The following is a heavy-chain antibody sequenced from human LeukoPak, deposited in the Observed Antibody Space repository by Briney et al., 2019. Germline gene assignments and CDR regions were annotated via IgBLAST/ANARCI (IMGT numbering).Heavy chain of an antibody. J-gene: IGHJ3*02. CDR3: ARERGLYGGNLDDAFDI. CDR1: GFTFSSYG. Sequence: PGRSLRLSCAASGFTFSSYGMHWVRQAPGKGLEWVAVIWYDGSNKYYADSVKGRFTISRDNSKNTLYLQMNSLRAEDTAVYYCARERGLYGGNLDDAFDIWGQGTMVTVSS. D-gene: IGHD4-23*01. V-gene: IGHV3-33*01. CDR2: IWYDGSNK.